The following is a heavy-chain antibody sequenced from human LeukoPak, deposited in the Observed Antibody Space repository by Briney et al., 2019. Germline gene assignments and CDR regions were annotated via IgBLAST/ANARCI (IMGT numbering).Heavy chain of an antibody. J-gene: IGHJ4*02. V-gene: IGHV4-59*01. CDR1: GGSISSYY. Sequence: PSENLSLTCTVSGGSISSYYWSWIRQPPGKGLEWIGYIYYSGSTNYNPSLKSRVTISVDTSKNQFSLKLSSVTAADTAVYYCAREDFWSGYYIWGQGTLVTVSS. D-gene: IGHD3-3*01. CDR2: IYYSGST. CDR3: AREDFWSGYYI.